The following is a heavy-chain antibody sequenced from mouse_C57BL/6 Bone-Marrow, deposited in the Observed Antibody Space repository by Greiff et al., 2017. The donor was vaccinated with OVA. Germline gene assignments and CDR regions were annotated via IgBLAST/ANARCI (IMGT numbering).Heavy chain of an antibody. D-gene: IGHD2-4*01. V-gene: IGHV5-12*01. J-gene: IGHJ4*01. Sequence: EVKVVESGGGLVQPGGSLKLSCAASGFTFSDYYMYWVRQTPEKRLEWVAYISNGGGSTYYPDTVKGRFTISRDNAKNTLYLQMSRLKSEDTAMYYCARHWGYDYDEGIYYYAMDYWGQGTSVTVSS. CDR2: ISNGGGST. CDR1: GFTFSDYY. CDR3: ARHWGYDYDEGIYYYAMDY.